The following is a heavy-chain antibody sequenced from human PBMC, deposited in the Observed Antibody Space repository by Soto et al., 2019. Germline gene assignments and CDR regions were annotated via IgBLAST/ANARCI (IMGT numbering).Heavy chain of an antibody. CDR2: ISGSGGST. CDR3: AKGPAAIQLYYYYGMDV. D-gene: IGHD2-2*01. CDR1: GFTFSSYA. J-gene: IGHJ6*02. Sequence: GGSLRLSCAASGFTFSSYAMSWVRQAPGKGLEWVSAISGSGGSTYYADSVKGRFTISRDNSKNTLYLQMNSLRAEDTAVYYCAKGPAAIQLYYYYGMDVRGQGTTVTVSS. V-gene: IGHV3-23*01.